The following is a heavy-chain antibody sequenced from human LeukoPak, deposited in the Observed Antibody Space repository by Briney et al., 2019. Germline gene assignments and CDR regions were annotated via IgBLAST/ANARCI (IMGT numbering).Heavy chain of an antibody. J-gene: IGHJ4*02. CDR3: ARLYSYGYDY. CDR1: GYSFTTHW. Sequence: VESLQISCQASGYSFTTHWIGWVRQMPGKGLEWMGIIYPGDSDTRYSPSFQGQVTISADKSISTAYLQWSSLKASDTAMYYCARLYSYGYDYWGQGTLVTVSS. D-gene: IGHD5-18*01. CDR2: IYPGDSDT. V-gene: IGHV5-51*01.